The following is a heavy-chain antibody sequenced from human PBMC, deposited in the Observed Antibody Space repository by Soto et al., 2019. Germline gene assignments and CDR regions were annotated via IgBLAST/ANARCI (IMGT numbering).Heavy chain of an antibody. Sequence: GGSLRLSCAASGFTFSSYGTHWVRQAPGKGLEWVAVIWYDGSNKYYADSVKGRFTISRDNSKNTLYLQMNSLRAEDTAVYYCARRGLVVVPAASYYLDVWGKGTTVTVSS. D-gene: IGHD2-2*01. CDR1: GFTFSSYG. CDR2: IWYDGSNK. V-gene: IGHV3-33*01. CDR3: ARRGLVVVPAASYYLDV. J-gene: IGHJ6*03.